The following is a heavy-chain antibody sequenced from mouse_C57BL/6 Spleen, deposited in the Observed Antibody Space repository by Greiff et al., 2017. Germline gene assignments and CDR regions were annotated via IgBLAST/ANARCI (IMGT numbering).Heavy chain of an antibody. V-gene: IGHV6-3*01. CDR2: LRLKSDNYAT. J-gene: IGHJ2*01. CDR3: TGQYCDVFDY. Sequence: DVMLVESGGGLVQPGGSMKLSCVASGFTFSNYWMNWVRQSPEQGLEWVAQLRLKSDNYATHYAESVKGRFTISIDDSKSSVYLQMNNLRAEDTGIYYCTGQYCDVFDYWGQGTTLTVSS. D-gene: IGHD2-13*01. CDR1: GFTFSNYW.